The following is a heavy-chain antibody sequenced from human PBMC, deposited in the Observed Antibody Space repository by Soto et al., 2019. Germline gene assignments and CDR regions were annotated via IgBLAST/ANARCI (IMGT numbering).Heavy chain of an antibody. V-gene: IGHV1-3*01. Sequence: QVQLVQSGAEVKKPGASVKVSCKASGYTFTSYAMYWVRQAPGQRLEWLGWINAGNGNTQYSQKFQGRVTITRDTSATTAYMELSSRTAEDTAVYYCGRDMVIGLSDSWGQGTLVTVSS. CDR2: INAGNGNT. CDR3: GRDMVIGLSDS. J-gene: IGHJ4*02. D-gene: IGHD2-21*01. CDR1: GYTFTSYA.